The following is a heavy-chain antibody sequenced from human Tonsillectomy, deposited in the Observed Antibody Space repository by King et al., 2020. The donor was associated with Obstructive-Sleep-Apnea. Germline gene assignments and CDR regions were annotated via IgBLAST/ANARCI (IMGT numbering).Heavy chain of an antibody. D-gene: IGHD4-17*01. Sequence: VQLVESGGGLVQPGGSLRLSCAASGFTFSSYWMHWVRQAPGKGLVWVSRINSDGSSTSYADSGKGRFTISRDNAKNTLYLQMNSLRAEDTAVYYCVRDPNDYGDVYFDLWGRGTLVTVSS. J-gene: IGHJ2*01. V-gene: IGHV3-74*01. CDR1: GFTFSSYW. CDR3: VRDPNDYGDVYFDL. CDR2: INSDGSST.